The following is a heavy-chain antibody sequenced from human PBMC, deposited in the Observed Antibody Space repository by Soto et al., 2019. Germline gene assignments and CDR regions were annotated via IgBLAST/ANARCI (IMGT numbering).Heavy chain of an antibody. D-gene: IGHD2-15*01. Sequence: QVQLVESGGGVLQPGRSLRLSCAASGFTFSNYDMHWVRQAPGKGLEWVAVISYDGSNKYYADSVRGRFTISRDNSKNTLYLQMNSLRADDTAVYYCAKAAATYYCSGGYFYNYYFDSWGQGTLVTVSS. V-gene: IGHV3-30*18. CDR1: GFTFSNYD. CDR2: ISYDGSNK. J-gene: IGHJ4*02. CDR3: AKAAATYYCSGGYFYNYYFDS.